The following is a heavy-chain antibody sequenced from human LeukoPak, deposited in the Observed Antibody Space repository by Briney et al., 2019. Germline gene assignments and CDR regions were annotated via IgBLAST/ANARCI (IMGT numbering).Heavy chain of an antibody. CDR3: ATSSMVRGGRFDP. CDR1: GYTLTELS. D-gene: IGHD3-10*01. Sequence: ASVKVSCKVSGYTLTELSMHWVRQAPGKGLEWMGGFDPEDGETIYAQKFQGRVTMTEDTSTDTAYMELSNLRSEDTAVYYCATSSMVRGGRFDPWGQGTLVTVSS. J-gene: IGHJ5*02. V-gene: IGHV1-24*01. CDR2: FDPEDGET.